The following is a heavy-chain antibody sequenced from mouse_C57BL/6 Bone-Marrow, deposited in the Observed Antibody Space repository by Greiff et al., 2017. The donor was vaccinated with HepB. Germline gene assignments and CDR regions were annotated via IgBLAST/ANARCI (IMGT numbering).Heavy chain of an antibody. V-gene: IGHV1-50*01. CDR2: IDPSDSYT. D-gene: IGHD1-1*01. Sequence: QVQLKQSGAELVKPGASVKLSCKASGYTFTSYWMQWVKQRPGQGLEWIGEIDPSDSYTNYNQKFKGKATLTVDTSSSTAYMQLSSLTSEDSAVYYCALITTVVYFDYWGQGTTLTVSS. CDR3: ALITTVVYFDY. J-gene: IGHJ2*01. CDR1: GYTFTSYW.